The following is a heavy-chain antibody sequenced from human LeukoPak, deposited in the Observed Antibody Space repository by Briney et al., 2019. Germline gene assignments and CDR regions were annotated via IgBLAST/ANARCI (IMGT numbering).Heavy chain of an antibody. J-gene: IGHJ4*02. D-gene: IGHD5-12*01. CDR1: GGSISGFY. CDR2: IYYSGST. CDR3: ARAFGYSGYDWRY. V-gene: IGHV4-39*07. Sequence: SETLSLTCTVSGGSISGFYWSWISQPPGKGLEWIGSIYYSGSTYYNPSLKSRVTISVDTSKNQFSLKLSSVTAADTAVCYCARAFGYSGYDWRYWGQGTLVTVSS.